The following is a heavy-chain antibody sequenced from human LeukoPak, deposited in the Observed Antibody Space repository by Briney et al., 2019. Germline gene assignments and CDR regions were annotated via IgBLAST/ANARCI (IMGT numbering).Heavy chain of an antibody. CDR2: ISYDGSNK. CDR1: GFTFSSYE. J-gene: IGHJ4*02. V-gene: IGHV3-30*18. CDR3: AKDRGEQWLVTSFDY. D-gene: IGHD6-19*01. Sequence: PGGSLRLSCAASGFTFSSYEMNWVRQAPGKGLEWVAVISYDGSNKYYVDSVKGRFTISRDNSKNTLYLQMNSLRGEDTAVYYCAKDRGEQWLVTSFDYWGQGTLVTVSS.